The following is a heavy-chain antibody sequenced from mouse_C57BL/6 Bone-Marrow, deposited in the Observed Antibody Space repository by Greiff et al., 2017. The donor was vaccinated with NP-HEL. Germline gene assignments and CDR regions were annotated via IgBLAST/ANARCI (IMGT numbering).Heavy chain of an antibody. V-gene: IGHV1-82*01. CDR1: GYAFSSSW. D-gene: IGHD1-1*01. Sequence: QVQLQQSGPELVKPGASVKISCKASGYAFSSSWMNWVKQRPGKGLEWIGRIYPGDGDTNYNGKFKGKATLTADKSSSTAYMQLSSLTSEDSAVYFCAYYYGSSYWYFDVWGTGTTVTVSS. J-gene: IGHJ1*03. CDR3: AYYYGSSYWYFDV. CDR2: IYPGDGDT.